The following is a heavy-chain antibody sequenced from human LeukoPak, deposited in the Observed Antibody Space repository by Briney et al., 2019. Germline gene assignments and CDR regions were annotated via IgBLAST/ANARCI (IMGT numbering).Heavy chain of an antibody. J-gene: IGHJ4*02. CDR1: GLTFSDFW. CDR2: VKGDGRTT. D-gene: IGHD5-18*01. CDR3: ATGHSYGYDY. Sequence: PGGSLRLSCAASGLTFSDFWMHWVRQPPVKGLVWVALVKGDGRTTIYADSVKGRFTISRDNAKNTLYLQMNSLRADDSGVYYCATGHSYGYDYWGQGVLVTVSS. V-gene: IGHV3-74*01.